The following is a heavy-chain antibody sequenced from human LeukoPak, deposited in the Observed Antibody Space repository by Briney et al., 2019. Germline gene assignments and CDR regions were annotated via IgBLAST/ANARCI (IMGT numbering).Heavy chain of an antibody. J-gene: IGHJ5*02. V-gene: IGHV4-34*01. D-gene: IGHD3-9*01. CDR2: INQSGST. CDR3: ARHRGNYYDILTGYNWFDP. CDR1: GGSFSGYY. Sequence: PSETLSLTCAVYGGSFSGYYWSWIRQPPGKGLEWIGEINQSGSTNYNPSLKSRVTISVDTSKNQFSLKLSSVTAADTAVYYCARHRGNYYDILTGYNWFDPWGQGTLVTVSS.